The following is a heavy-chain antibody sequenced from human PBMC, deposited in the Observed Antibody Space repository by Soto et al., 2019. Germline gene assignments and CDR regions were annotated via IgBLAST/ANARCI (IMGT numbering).Heavy chain of an antibody. CDR3: ARVRTENYYGMDV. J-gene: IGHJ6*02. Sequence: GGSLRLACADSGFSFRNYWMSWVRQAPGKGLEWVANIKQDETEKYYVDSVKGRFAISRDNGKNTLYLQMNSLRAEDTAVYYCARVRTENYYGMDVWGQGTTVTVSS. V-gene: IGHV3-7*05. CDR2: IKQDETEK. CDR1: GFSFRNYW.